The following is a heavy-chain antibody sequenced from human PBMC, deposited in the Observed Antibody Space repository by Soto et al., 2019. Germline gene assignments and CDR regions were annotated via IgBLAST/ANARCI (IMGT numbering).Heavy chain of an antibody. CDR2: ISAYNGNT. Sequence: ASVKVSCKASGYTFTSYGISWERQAPGQGLEWMGWISAYNGNTNYAQKLQGRVTMTTDTSTSTAYMELRSLRSDDTAVYYCARVPPIDCTNGVCYDYWGQGTLVTVSS. D-gene: IGHD2-8*01. V-gene: IGHV1-18*01. CDR1: GYTFTSYG. CDR3: ARVPPIDCTNGVCYDY. J-gene: IGHJ4*02.